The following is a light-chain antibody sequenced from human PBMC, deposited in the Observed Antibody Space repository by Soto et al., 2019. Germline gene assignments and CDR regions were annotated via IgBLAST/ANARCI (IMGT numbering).Light chain of an antibody. CDR1: QDIRSD. V-gene: IGKV1-6*02. CDR3: LQDDTYPLT. J-gene: IGKJ4*01. Sequence: AIQMTQSPSSLSASVGDRVTVTCRASQDIRSDLGWYQKKSGKAPQLLIFGVSSLQSGVPSRFSGSGYGTYFTLTISSLQPEDSATYYCLQDDTYPLTFGGGTRV. CDR2: GVS.